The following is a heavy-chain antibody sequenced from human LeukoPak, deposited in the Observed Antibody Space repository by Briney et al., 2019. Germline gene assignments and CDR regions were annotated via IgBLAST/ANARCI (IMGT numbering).Heavy chain of an antibody. D-gene: IGHD4-11*01. V-gene: IGHV4-61*02. Sequence: SETLSLTCTVSGGSISSGSYYWSWIRQPAGKGLEWIGRIYTSGSTNYNPSLKSRVTISVDTSKNQFSLKLSSVTAADTAVYYCARHAVGSNYTRPFDIWGQGTMVTVSS. CDR2: IYTSGST. CDR1: GGSISSGSYY. CDR3: ARHAVGSNYTRPFDI. J-gene: IGHJ3*02.